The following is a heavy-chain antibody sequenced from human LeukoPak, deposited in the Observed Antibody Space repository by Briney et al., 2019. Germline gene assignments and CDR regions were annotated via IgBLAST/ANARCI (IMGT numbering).Heavy chain of an antibody. CDR3: ASLSTYYYDSSGSYFDY. J-gene: IGHJ4*02. Sequence: GGSLRLSCAASGFTVSSNYMSWVRQAPGKGLEWVSVIYSGGSTYYADSVKGRFTISRHNSKNTLYLQMNSLRAEDTAVYYCASLSTYYYDSSGSYFDYWGQGTLVTVSS. V-gene: IGHV3-53*01. CDR1: GFTVSSNY. CDR2: IYSGGST. D-gene: IGHD3-22*01.